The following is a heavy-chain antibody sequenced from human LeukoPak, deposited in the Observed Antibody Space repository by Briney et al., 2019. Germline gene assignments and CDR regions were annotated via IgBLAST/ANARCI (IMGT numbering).Heavy chain of an antibody. CDR2: IYYSGST. CDR3: ARESNLFGVADDAFDI. V-gene: IGHV4-61*08. J-gene: IGHJ3*02. Sequence: SETLSLTCTVSGGSISSGDYYWSWIRQPPGKGLEWIGYIYYSGSTNYNPSLKSRVTISVDTSKNQFSLKLSSVTAADTAVYYCARESNLFGVADDAFDIWGQGTMVTVSS. D-gene: IGHD3-3*01. CDR1: GGSISSGDYY.